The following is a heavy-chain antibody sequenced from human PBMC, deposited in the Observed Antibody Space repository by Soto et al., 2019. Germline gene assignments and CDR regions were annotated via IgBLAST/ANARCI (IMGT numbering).Heavy chain of an antibody. D-gene: IGHD1-26*01. J-gene: IGHJ3*02. Sequence: ASVKVSCKASGYIFTGYHMHWVRQAPGQGLEWMGIINPSGGSTSYAQKFQGRVTMTRDTSTSTVYMELSSLRSEDTAVYYCARAPERNDAFDIWGQGTMVTVSS. CDR3: ARAPERNDAFDI. V-gene: IGHV1-46*01. CDR1: GYIFTGYH. CDR2: INPSGGST.